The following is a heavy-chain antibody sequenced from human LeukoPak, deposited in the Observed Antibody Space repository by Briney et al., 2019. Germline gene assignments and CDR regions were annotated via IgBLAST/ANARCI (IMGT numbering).Heavy chain of an antibody. CDR2: IKQDGGEI. D-gene: IGHD2-8*02. Sequence: GGSLRLSCAPSGFTLRNSWMSWVRQAPEKGLEWVAKIKQDGGEIYYVDSVKGRFTISRDNAKHSVYLQMNSLRAEDTAVYYCASGWGPMVVSYWGQGARVT. V-gene: IGHV3-7*01. J-gene: IGHJ4*02. CDR3: ASGWGPMVVSY. CDR1: GFTLRNSW.